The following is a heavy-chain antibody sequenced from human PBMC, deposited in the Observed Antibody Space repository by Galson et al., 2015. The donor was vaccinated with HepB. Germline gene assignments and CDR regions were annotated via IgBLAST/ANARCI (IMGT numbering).Heavy chain of an antibody. CDR1: GFTFSSYA. CDR2: ISYDGSNK. Sequence: SLRLSCAASGFTFSSYAMHWVRQAPGKGLEWVAVISYDGSNKYYADSVKGRFTISRDNSKNTLYLQMNSLRAEDTAVYYCARAHYYDSSGYFDYWGQGTLVTVSS. CDR3: ARAHYYDSSGYFDY. J-gene: IGHJ4*02. D-gene: IGHD3-22*01. V-gene: IGHV3-30*04.